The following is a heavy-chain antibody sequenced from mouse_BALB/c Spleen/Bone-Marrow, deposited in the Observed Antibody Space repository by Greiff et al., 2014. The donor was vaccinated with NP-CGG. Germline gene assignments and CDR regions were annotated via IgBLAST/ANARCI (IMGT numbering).Heavy chain of an antibody. CDR2: IDPANGIT. D-gene: IGHD2-1*01. CDR3: ASSGNYEGGAMDY. CDR1: GINIKDTF. Sequence: VQLKESGAELVKPGASVKLSCTASGINIKDTFMHWMKQRPEQGLEWNGRIDPANGITKYDPKFQGKATITTDTSSNTAYLQLSSLTSEDTAVYYCASSGNYEGGAMDYWGQGTSVTVSS. J-gene: IGHJ4*01. V-gene: IGHV14-3*02.